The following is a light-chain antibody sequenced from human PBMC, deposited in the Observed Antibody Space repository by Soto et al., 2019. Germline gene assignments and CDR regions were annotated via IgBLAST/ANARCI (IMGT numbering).Light chain of an antibody. CDR1: QSVSSS. CDR2: GAS. V-gene: IGKV3-15*01. J-gene: IGKJ1*01. Sequence: EIQMTQSPATLSVSPGARATLSCRASQSVSSSLAWYQQKPGQAPRLLIYGASTRATGIPASFSGSGSGKEFTLTISSLQSEDFAVYYCQQYNNWWTFGQGTKVDIK. CDR3: QQYNNWWT.